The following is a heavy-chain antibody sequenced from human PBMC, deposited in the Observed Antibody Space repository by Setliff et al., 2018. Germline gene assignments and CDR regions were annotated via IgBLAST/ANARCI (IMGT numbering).Heavy chain of an antibody. J-gene: IGHJ4*02. CDR1: GGSVTSHY. D-gene: IGHD5-12*01. CDR3: ARGGTFRYFDF. Sequence: PSETLSLTCAVSGGSVTSHYWSWIRQPPGKGPEFIGYVYYSGTANYSPSLRSRLTISVDTSKNQFSLKLRSVTAADTAVYYCARGGTFRYFDFWGQGAPVTVSS. V-gene: IGHV4-59*02. CDR2: VYYSGTA.